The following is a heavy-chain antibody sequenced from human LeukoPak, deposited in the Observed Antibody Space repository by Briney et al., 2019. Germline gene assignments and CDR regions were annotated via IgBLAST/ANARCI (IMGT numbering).Heavy chain of an antibody. CDR3: ARAGRTISGSFDT. CDR1: GVSIRTDY. J-gene: IGHJ4*02. D-gene: IGHD4/OR15-4a*01. Sequence: PSETLSLTCTVSGVSIRTDYWSWIRQPPGKGLEWIAYIFDIGSTTYNPSLKSRVTMSMDTSKNQFSLTLSPVTAADAVMYYCARAGRTISGSFDTWGQGTLVTVSS. CDR2: IFDIGST. V-gene: IGHV4-59*01.